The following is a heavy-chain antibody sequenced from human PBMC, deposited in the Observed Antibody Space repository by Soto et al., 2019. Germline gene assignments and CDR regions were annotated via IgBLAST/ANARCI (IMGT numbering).Heavy chain of an antibody. CDR3: ARDFRCSSSKYFDF. CDR2: IDGSSDYT. J-gene: IGHJ4*02. V-gene: IGHV3-11*06. Sequence: GGSLRLSCTACGFLFTDYYISWIRQPPWKGLEWLAYIDGSSDYTNSADSVKGRFTISRDNAKNSVFLQMNNLRADDTAVYYCARDFRCSSSKYFDFFGRGPLIAFFS. D-gene: IGHD2-2*01. CDR1: GFLFTDYY.